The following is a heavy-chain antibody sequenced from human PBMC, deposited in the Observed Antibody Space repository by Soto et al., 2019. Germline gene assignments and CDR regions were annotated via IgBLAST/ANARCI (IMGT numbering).Heavy chain of an antibody. Sequence: AHLSESGGGLQQPGGSLKLSCEASRFTFSNFAMSWVRQAPGKGLEWISTIGVTAGSTYYTDSVRGRFTISRYNSKNTLYLEMNSLRAEDTALYYCAKVMYTWNDVAAFDSWGQGTLVAVSS. CDR3: AKVMYTWNDVAAFDS. D-gene: IGHD1-1*01. CDR2: IGVTAGST. J-gene: IGHJ4*02. CDR1: RFTFSNFA. V-gene: IGHV3-23*01.